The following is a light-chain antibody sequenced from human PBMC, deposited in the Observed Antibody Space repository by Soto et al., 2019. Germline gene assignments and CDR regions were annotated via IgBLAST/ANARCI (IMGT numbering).Light chain of an antibody. CDR3: CSYASTTTSVL. CDR1: NSDVGSYNL. J-gene: IGLJ3*02. CDR2: GVS. Sequence: QSALTQPASVSGSPGQSITISCTGTNSDVGSYNLVSWYQQYPGKAPKLMIYGVSERPSGVSNRFSGSKSGNTASLTISGLQAEDEGDYYCCSYASTTTSVLLGGGTKVTVL. V-gene: IGLV2-23*02.